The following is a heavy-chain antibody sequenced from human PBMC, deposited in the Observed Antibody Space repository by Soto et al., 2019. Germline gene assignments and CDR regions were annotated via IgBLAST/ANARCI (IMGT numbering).Heavy chain of an antibody. CDR1: GGTFNTYA. V-gene: IGHV1-69*19. CDR3: AREVQVHTPAFVY. CDR2: ISPMFGAA. J-gene: IGHJ4*02. Sequence: QGELVQSGAEMKKPVSSVKVSCQSSGGTFNTYAMNWVRQAPGQGPEWMGDISPMFGAANYAPKFQGRVTITADESTGTSYMQLSSLTSEDTALYFCAREVQVHTPAFVYWGQGTLVTVSS. D-gene: IGHD3-10*01.